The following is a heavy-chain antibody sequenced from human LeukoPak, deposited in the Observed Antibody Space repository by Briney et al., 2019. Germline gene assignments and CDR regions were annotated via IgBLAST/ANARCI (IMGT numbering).Heavy chain of an antibody. J-gene: IGHJ5*02. V-gene: IGHV4-4*07. CDR2: IYTSGST. Sequence: NPSETLSLTCTVSGGSISSYYWSWIRQPAGKGLEWIGRIYTSGSTNYNPSLKSRVTMSVDTSKNQFSLKLSSVTAADTAVYYCARYCSGGSCLNWFDPWGQGTLVTVSS. CDR3: ARYCSGGSCLNWFDP. D-gene: IGHD2-15*01. CDR1: GGSISSYY.